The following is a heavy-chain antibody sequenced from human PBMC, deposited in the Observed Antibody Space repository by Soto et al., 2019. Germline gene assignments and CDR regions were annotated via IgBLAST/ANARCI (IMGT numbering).Heavy chain of an antibody. V-gene: IGHV3-66*01. D-gene: IGHD6-19*01. CDR2: IYSGGST. CDR1: GFTVSSNY. J-gene: IGHJ4*02. Sequence: GGSLRLSCAASGFTVSSNYMSWVRQAPGKGLEWASVIYSGGSTYYADSVKGRFTISRDNSKNTLYLQMNSLRAEDTAVYYCARKIAVAGFYFDYWGQGTLVTVSS. CDR3: ARKIAVAGFYFDY.